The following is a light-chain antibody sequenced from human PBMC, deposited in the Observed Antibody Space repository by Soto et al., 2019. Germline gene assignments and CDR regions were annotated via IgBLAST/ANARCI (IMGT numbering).Light chain of an antibody. CDR1: QSVSRY. CDR2: DAA. V-gene: IGKV3-11*01. Sequence: EIVLTQSPATLSLSPGERATLSCRASQSVSRYIAWYQQKPGQAPRLLIYDAAIRAAGIPARFSGSGSGIDFTLTISSLEPDDFAVYYCQQRSNSFTFGQGTKLEIK. J-gene: IGKJ2*01. CDR3: QQRSNSFT.